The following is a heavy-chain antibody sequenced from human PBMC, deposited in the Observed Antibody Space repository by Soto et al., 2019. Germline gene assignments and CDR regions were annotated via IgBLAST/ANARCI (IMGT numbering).Heavy chain of an antibody. Sequence: GGSLRLSCAASGFAFRSYSMNWVRQAPGKGLEWVSSISSGSSKIYYADSVRGRFTISRDNAKNSVYLQMDSLRGEDTAVSYCAREHQRAVVPAATDFWDQGTLVTVSS. J-gene: IGHJ4*02. CDR1: GFAFRSYS. CDR3: AREHQRAVVPAATDF. CDR2: ISSGSSKI. V-gene: IGHV3-21*01. D-gene: IGHD6-13*01.